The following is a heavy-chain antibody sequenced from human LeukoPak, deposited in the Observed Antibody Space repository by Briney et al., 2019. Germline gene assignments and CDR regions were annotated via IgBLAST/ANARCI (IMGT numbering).Heavy chain of an antibody. CDR1: GGTFSSYT. CDR2: IIPILGIA. CDR3: ARAGELRYGSGSPTPTY. J-gene: IGHJ4*02. Sequence: SVKVSCKASGGTFSSYTISWVRQAPGQGLEWMGRIIPILGIANYAQKFQRRVTITADKSTSTAYMELSSLRSEDTAVYYCARAGELRYGSGSPTPTYWGQGTLVTVSA. D-gene: IGHD3-10*01. V-gene: IGHV1-69*02.